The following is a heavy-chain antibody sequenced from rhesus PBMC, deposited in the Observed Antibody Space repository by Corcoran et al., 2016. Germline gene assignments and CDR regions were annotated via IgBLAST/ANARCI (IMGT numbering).Heavy chain of an antibody. J-gene: IGHJ4*01. V-gene: IGHV4S14*01. CDR1: GYSISSGYY. CDR2: IYGSGGSN. CDR3: ARVVTWNAKD. D-gene: IGHD1-38*01. Sequence: QVQLQESGPGLVKPSETLSLTCAVSGYSISSGYYWGCIRQPPGKGLEWIGCIYGSGGSNYLNPSLKSRVTLSVDTSKNQFSLKLSSVTAADTAVYYCARVVTWNAKDWGQGVLVTVSS.